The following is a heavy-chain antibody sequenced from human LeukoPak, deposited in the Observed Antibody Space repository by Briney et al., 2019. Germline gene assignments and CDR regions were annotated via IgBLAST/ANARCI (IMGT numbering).Heavy chain of an antibody. CDR1: GFAFSSYA. D-gene: IGHD6-13*01. CDR2: ISYDGRNK. Sequence: GGSLRLSCAASGFAFSSYAMHWVRQAPGKGLEWVAVISYDGRNKYYTDSVKGRFPISRDNSKNTLYLQMNSLRAEDTAVYYCARSRASSSWALRYLNYYYYMDVWGKGTTVTVSS. J-gene: IGHJ6*03. CDR3: ARSRASSSWALRYLNYYYYMDV. V-gene: IGHV3-30*04.